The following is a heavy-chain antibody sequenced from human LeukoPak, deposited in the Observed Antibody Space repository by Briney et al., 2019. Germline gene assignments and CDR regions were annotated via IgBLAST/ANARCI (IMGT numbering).Heavy chain of an antibody. D-gene: IGHD6-13*01. CDR2: IIPIFGTA. J-gene: IGHJ4*02. Sequence: GASVKVSCKASGGTFSSYAISWVRRAPGQGLEWMGGIIPIFGTANYAQKFQGRVTITADKSTSTAYMELSSLRSEDTAVYYCARVGPYSSSWYRGYFDYWGQGTLVTVSS. CDR1: GGTFSSYA. CDR3: ARVGPYSSSWYRGYFDY. V-gene: IGHV1-69*06.